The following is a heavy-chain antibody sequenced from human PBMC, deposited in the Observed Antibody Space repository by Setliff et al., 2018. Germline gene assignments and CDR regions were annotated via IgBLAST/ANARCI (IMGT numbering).Heavy chain of an antibody. V-gene: IGHV4-59*01. CDR2: IYDSGT. CDR3: ARPHGGPYAFDI. D-gene: IGHD3-16*01. J-gene: IGHJ3*02. Sequence: PSETLSLTCTVSGGSINSYYWSWIRQPPGKGLEWIGYIYDSGTNYNPSLQSRVTMSVDTSKNQLSLKLGSVTAADTAVYYCARPHGGPYAFDIWGQGTMVTVSS. CDR1: GGSINSYY.